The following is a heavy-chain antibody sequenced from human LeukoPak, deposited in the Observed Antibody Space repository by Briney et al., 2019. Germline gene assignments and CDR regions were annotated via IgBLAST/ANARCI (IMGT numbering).Heavy chain of an antibody. Sequence: ASVKVSCKASGYTFTSYGISWVRQAPGRGLEWMGWISAYNGNTNYAQKLQGRVTMTTDTSTSTAYMELRSLRSDDTAVYYCARDYYYASGSSNFDYWGPGTLVTVSS. D-gene: IGHD3-10*01. CDR3: ARDYYYASGSSNFDY. CDR1: GYTFTSYG. CDR2: ISAYNGNT. V-gene: IGHV1-18*01. J-gene: IGHJ4*02.